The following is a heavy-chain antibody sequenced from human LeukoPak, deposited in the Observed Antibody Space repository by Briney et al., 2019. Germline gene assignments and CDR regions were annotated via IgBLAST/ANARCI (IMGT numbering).Heavy chain of an antibody. V-gene: IGHV3-48*01. CDR2: ISSSSSTI. CDR3: ASWGYCSSTSCH. J-gene: IGHJ4*02. Sequence: GGSLRLSCAGSGFIFSGYWMHWVRQAPGKGLEWVSYISSSSSTIYYADSVKGRFTISRDNAKNSLYLQMNSLRAEDTAVYYCASWGYCSSTSCHWGQGTLVTVSS. CDR1: GFIFSGYW. D-gene: IGHD2-2*01.